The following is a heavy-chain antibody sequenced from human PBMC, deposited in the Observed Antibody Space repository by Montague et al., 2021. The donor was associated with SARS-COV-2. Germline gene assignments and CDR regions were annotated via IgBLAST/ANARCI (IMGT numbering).Heavy chain of an antibody. D-gene: IGHD6-13*01. CDR1: GGSISSNSYY. J-gene: IGHJ4*02. CDR3: ARHWGSWYRDFDY. CDR2: NYYSGSN. V-gene: IGHV4-39*01. Sequence: SETLSLTCTVSGGSISSNSYYWVWIRQPPGKRLEWFGSNYYSGSNYYNLSLKSRVTISVDTSKNHFSLKLSSVTAADTAVYYCARHWGSWYRDFDYWGQGTLVTVSS.